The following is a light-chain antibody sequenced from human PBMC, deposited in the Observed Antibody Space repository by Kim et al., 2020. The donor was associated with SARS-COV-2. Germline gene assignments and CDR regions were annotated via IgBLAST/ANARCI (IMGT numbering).Light chain of an antibody. Sequence: GQSVTISCTGTRSDVGGYNYVSWYQQHPGKAPKLMIYEVSKRPSGVPDRFSGSKSGNTASLTVSGLQAEDEADYCCSSYAGSNNLVFGGGTQLTVL. CDR2: EVS. CDR3: SSYAGSNNLV. V-gene: IGLV2-8*01. CDR1: RSDVGGYNY. J-gene: IGLJ3*02.